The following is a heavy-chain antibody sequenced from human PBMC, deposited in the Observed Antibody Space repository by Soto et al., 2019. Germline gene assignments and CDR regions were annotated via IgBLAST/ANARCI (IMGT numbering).Heavy chain of an antibody. CDR1: GGSIGGFY. J-gene: IGHJ4*02. V-gene: IGHV4-59*08. CDR2: VYYSGST. Sequence: PSETLSLRCTVFGGSIGGFYWSWIRQPPGKGLEWIGYVYYSGSTNYDPSLKSRVTISVDTSKNHFSLNLSSVTAADTAAYYCARNSSDWSRLDYWGQGTLVNVSS. CDR3: ARNSSDWSRLDY. D-gene: IGHD6-19*01.